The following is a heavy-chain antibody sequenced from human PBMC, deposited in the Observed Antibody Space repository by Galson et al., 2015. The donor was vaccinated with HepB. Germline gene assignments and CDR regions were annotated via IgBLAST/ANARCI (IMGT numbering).Heavy chain of an antibody. D-gene: IGHD2-8*01. J-gene: IGHJ4*02. CDR2: ISGSGGST. CDR1: GFTFSSYA. Sequence: SLRLSCAASGFTFSSYAMSWVRQAPGKGLEWVSAISGSGGSTYYADSVKGRFTISRDNSKNTLYLQMNSLRAEDTAVYYCAKCVQSNLNGGSRDYFDYWAREPWSPSPQ. V-gene: IGHV3-23*01. CDR3: AKCVQSNLNGGSRDYFDY.